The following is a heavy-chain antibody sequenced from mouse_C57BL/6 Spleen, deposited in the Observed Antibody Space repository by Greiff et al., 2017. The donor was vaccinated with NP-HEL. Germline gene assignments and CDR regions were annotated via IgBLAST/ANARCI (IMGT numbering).Heavy chain of an antibody. V-gene: IGHV7-3*01. CDR3: ARYIDYDGGFAY. J-gene: IGHJ3*01. CDR1: GFTFTAYY. Sequence: DVHLVESGGGLVQPGGSLSLSCAASGFTFTAYYMSWVRQPPGKALEWLGFIRNKANGYTTEYSASVKGRFTISRDNSQSILYLQMNALRAEDSATYYCARYIDYDGGFAYWGQGTLVTVSA. CDR2: IRNKANGYTT. D-gene: IGHD2-4*01.